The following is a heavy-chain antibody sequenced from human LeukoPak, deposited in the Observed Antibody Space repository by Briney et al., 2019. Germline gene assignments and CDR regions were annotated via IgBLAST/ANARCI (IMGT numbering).Heavy chain of an antibody. V-gene: IGHV4-30-2*01. CDR3: ARAVVRGVYFDY. D-gene: IGHD3-10*01. J-gene: IGHJ4*02. CDR2: IYHGGST. CDR1: GGSISSGGYS. Sequence: PSETLSLTCAVSGGSISSGGYSWSWIRQPPGKGLEWLGYIYHGGSTYYNPSLKSRVTISVDRSKNQFSLKLSSVTAADTAVYYCARAVVRGVYFDYWGQGTLVTVSS.